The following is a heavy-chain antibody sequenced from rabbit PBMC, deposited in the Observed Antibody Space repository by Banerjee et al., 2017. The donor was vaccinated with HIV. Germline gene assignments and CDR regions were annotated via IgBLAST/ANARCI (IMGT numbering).Heavy chain of an antibody. V-gene: IGHV1S45*01. D-gene: IGHD1-1*01. J-gene: IGHJ4*01. CDR3: ARDRAYASSGGYLLPQYYFNL. Sequence: QEQLVESGGGLVQPGGSLKLSCKVSGIDFSYYGISWVRQAPGKGLEWIAYIYPDYGSTDYASWAKGRFTISKTSSTTVTLQMNSLTAADTATYFCARDRAYASSGGYLLPQYYFNLWGPGTLVTVS. CDR1: GIDFSYYG. CDR2: IYPDYGST.